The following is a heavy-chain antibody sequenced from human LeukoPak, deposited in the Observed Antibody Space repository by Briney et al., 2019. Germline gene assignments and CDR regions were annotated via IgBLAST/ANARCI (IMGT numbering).Heavy chain of an antibody. Sequence: GGSLRLSCAASGFTFSTYGMHWVRQAPGKGLEWVAVLSYDGSEKYYADSVKGRCTISRDNSKNTLYLQMNSLRAEDTAIYYCTSPESFDYWGQGTLVTVSS. V-gene: IGHV3-30*03. CDR3: TSPESFDY. D-gene: IGHD1-14*01. CDR1: GFTFSTYG. J-gene: IGHJ4*02. CDR2: LSYDGSEK.